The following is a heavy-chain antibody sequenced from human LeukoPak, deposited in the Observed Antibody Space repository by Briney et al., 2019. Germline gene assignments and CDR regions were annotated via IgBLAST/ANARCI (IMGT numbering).Heavy chain of an antibody. J-gene: IGHJ6*03. CDR3: ARPYYDFWSGYYKYYYMDV. Sequence: SETLSLTCAVSGYSISSGYYWGWIRQPPGKGREGIGSIYHSGSTYYNPSLKSRVTISVDTSKYQFSLKLSSVTAADTAVYYCARPYYDFWSGYYKYYYMDVWGKGTTVTVSS. V-gene: IGHV4-38-2*01. D-gene: IGHD3-3*01. CDR2: IYHSGST. CDR1: GYSISSGYY.